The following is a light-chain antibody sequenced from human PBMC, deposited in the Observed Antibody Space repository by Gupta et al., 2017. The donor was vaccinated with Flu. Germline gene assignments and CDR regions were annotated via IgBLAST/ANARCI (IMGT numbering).Light chain of an antibody. V-gene: IGKV4-1*01. Sequence: DIAMTQSPDPLAVSLGERATINCKSSRNVLYYSNNKNYLAWYQQKPGQPPKLLIFWASTRESGVPDRFGGSGSGTEFTLTISSLQAEDVAVYYCQQYYRSPNTFGRGTKVEIK. CDR1: RNVLYYSNNKNY. CDR3: QQYYRSPNT. J-gene: IGKJ4*01. CDR2: WAS.